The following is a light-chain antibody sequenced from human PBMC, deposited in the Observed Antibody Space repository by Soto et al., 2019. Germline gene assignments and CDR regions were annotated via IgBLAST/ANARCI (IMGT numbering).Light chain of an antibody. J-gene: IGKJ3*01. CDR3: QQYGSSSGFT. CDR1: QNVSSSY. V-gene: IGKV3-20*01. CDR2: GAF. Sequence: EIVLTQSPGTLSLSPGEKATIYCRASQNVSSSYLFWYQQKPGQAPRLLIYGAFSMATGIPDRFSGSGSGTDFTLTISRLEPEDFAVYYCQQYGSSSGFTFGPGTKVDIK.